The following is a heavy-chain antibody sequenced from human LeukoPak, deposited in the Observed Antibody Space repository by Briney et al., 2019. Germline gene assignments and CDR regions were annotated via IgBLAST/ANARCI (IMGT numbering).Heavy chain of an antibody. D-gene: IGHD1-14*01. CDR3: ARDRGTRIRAYYFDY. CDR1: GYTFTSYG. J-gene: IGHJ4*02. V-gene: IGHV1-18*01. CDR2: ISAYNDNT. Sequence: ASVKVSCKASGYTFTSYGITWVRQAPGQGLEWMGWISAYNDNTKYVQKLQGRVTMTTDTSTDTAHMELRSLRSDDTAVYYCARDRGTRIRAYYFDYWGQGTLVTVSS.